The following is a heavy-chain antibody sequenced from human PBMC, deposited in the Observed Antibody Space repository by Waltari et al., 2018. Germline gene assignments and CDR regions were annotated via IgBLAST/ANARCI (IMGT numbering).Heavy chain of an antibody. D-gene: IGHD2-8*01. CDR3: ARGNGNVHHDS. Sequence: EVQLLESGGGLVQPGGSLRLSCTGPGFNFDHYDMTWVRQPPGKGLEVVSVIQSVGSTYYADSVKGRFTISRDNDKNSVYLQMKSLRVEDSAIYYCARGNGNVHHDSWGQGTLVTVSS. CDR2: VIQSVGST. J-gene: IGHJ1*01. V-gene: IGHV3-23*01. CDR1: GFNFDHYD.